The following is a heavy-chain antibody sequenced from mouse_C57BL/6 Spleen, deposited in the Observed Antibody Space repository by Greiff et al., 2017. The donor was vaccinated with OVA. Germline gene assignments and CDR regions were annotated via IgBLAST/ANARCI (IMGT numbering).Heavy chain of an antibody. V-gene: IGHV5-17*01. CDR1: GFTFSDYG. D-gene: IGHD1-1*01. CDR3: ARHDYYEGCAY. Sequence: DVMLVESGGGLVKPGGSLKLSCAASGFTFSDYGMHWVRQAPEKGLEWVAYISSGSSTIYYADTVKGRFTISRDNAKNTLFLQMTSLRSEDTAMYYCARHDYYEGCAYWGQGTLVTVSA. CDR2: ISSGSSTI. J-gene: IGHJ3*01.